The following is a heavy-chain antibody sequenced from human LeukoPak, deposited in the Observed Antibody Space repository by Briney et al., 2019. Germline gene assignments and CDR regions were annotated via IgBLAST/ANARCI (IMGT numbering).Heavy chain of an antibody. CDR2: ISSSSSYI. V-gene: IGHV3-21*04. D-gene: IGHD6-13*01. J-gene: IGHJ4*02. CDR3: ARDGTAVGINYDY. Sequence: GGSLRLSCAASGVTFSSYSMNWVRQAPGKGLEWVSSISSSSSYIYYADSVKGRFTISRDNAKNSLYLQMNSLRAEDTAVYYCARDGTAVGINYDYWGQGTLVTVSS. CDR1: GVTFSSYS.